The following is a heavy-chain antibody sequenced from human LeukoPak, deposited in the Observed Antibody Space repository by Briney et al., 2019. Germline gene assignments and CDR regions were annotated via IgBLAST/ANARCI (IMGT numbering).Heavy chain of an antibody. CDR2: IIPIFGTA. V-gene: IGHV1-69*01. D-gene: IGHD3-22*01. Sequence: SVKVSCKASGGTFSSYAISWVRQAPGQGPEWMGGIIPIFGTANYAQKFQGRVTITADESTSTAYMELSSLRSEDTAVYYCARVNYYDSSGYPHDYWGQGTLVTVSS. CDR1: GGTFSSYA. CDR3: ARVNYYDSSGYPHDY. J-gene: IGHJ4*02.